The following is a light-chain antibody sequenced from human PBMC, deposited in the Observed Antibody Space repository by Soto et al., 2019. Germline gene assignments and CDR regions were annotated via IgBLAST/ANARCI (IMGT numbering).Light chain of an antibody. Sequence: EIVMTQSPATLSVSPGERATLSCRASQSVSSNLAWYQHKPGQAPRILIYGASTRATGIPARFSASGSGTEFSLTISSLQSEDFAVYYCQQYNNWPPKQYTFGQGTKLELK. CDR3: QQYNNWPPKQYT. V-gene: IGKV3-15*01. CDR1: QSVSSN. J-gene: IGKJ2*01. CDR2: GAS.